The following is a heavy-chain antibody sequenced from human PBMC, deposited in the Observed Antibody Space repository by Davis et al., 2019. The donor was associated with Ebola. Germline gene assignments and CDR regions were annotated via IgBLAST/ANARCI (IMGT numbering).Heavy chain of an antibody. Sequence: PSETLSLTCAASGFTFTNAWMNWVRQAPGKGLEWVGRIKTIRDGGTVDLAAPVKGRFSMSRDDSKSMLYLQMNNLKKEDTGLYYCILFDGDYLQWSDPRGQGTLVTVSS. CDR1: GFTFTNAW. D-gene: IGHD3-3*01. CDR3: ILFDGDYLQWSDP. CDR2: IKTIRDGGTV. V-gene: IGHV3-15*07. J-gene: IGHJ5*02.